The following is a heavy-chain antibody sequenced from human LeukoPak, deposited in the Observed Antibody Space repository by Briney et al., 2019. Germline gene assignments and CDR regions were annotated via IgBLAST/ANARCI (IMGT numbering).Heavy chain of an antibody. CDR2: IRKDGREI. Sequence: GGSLRLSCVASGFSFSTSWMTWVRQAPGKGLEWVANIRKDGREIHYADSLKGRFTISRDNTKNSLFLQMNSLRAEDTGVYYCARDGDSWNDFDHWGQGTLVTVS. CDR1: GFSFSTSW. CDR3: ARDGDSWNDFDH. J-gene: IGHJ4*02. D-gene: IGHD1-1*01. V-gene: IGHV3-7*01.